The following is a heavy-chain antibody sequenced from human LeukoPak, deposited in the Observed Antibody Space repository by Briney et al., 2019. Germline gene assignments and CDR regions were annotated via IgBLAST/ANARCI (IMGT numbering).Heavy chain of an antibody. CDR3: ARDANYYGSGRTLDY. Sequence: GGSLRLSCAASGFTFSSYSMNWVRQAPGKGLEWVSSISSSSSYIYYADSVKGRFTISRDNAKNSLYLQMNSLRAEDTAVYYCARDANYYGSGRTLDYWGQGTPVTVSS. D-gene: IGHD3-10*01. CDR2: ISSSSSYI. CDR1: GFTFSSYS. V-gene: IGHV3-21*01. J-gene: IGHJ4*02.